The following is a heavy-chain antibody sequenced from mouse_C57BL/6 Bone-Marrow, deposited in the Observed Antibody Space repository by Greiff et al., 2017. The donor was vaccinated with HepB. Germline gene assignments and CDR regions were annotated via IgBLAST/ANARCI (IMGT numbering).Heavy chain of an antibody. CDR1: GFTFSSYG. D-gene: IGHD1-1*01. CDR3: ARLITTVVEGWYFDV. J-gene: IGHJ1*03. CDR2: ISIGGSYT. V-gene: IGHV5-6*01. Sequence: EVKVVESGGDLVKPGGSLKLSCAASGFTFSSYGMSWVRQTPDKRLEWVATISIGGSYTYYPDSVKGRFTISRDNAKNTLYLQMSSLKSEDTAMYYCARLITTVVEGWYFDVWGTGTTVTVSS.